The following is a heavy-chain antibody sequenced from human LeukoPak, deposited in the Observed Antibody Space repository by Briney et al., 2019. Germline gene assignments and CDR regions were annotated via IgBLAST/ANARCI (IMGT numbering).Heavy chain of an antibody. CDR3: ARDGYYYDGSDSWGRSLVLFPFDY. V-gene: IGHV4-39*02. D-gene: IGHD3-22*01. Sequence: PSETLSLTCTVSGGSISSTTYYWGWIRQPPGKGPEWIGSIYHSGNIYYNPSLKSRVTISVDTSKNQFSLKLSSVTAADTAVYYCARDGYYYDGSDSWGRSLVLFPFDYWGQGTLVTVSS. J-gene: IGHJ4*02. CDR2: IYHSGNI. CDR1: GGSISSTTYY.